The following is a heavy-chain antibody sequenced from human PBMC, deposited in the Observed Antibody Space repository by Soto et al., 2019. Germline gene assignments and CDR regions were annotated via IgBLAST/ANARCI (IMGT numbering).Heavy chain of an antibody. Sequence: QVQLVQSGGEVKKPGASVKVSCKASGYTFTRYGISWVRQAPGQGLEWMGWISVYNCNTNYAQKVQGRVTMTTDTPTRTAYMELRSLTSDDTAVYYCAREGYCSSGSCALYYHDSFRMDVWGQGTMVTVSS. CDR1: GYTFTRYG. CDR3: AREGYCSSGSCALYYHDSFRMDV. J-gene: IGHJ6*02. D-gene: IGHD2-15*01. CDR2: ISVYNCNT. V-gene: IGHV1-18*01.